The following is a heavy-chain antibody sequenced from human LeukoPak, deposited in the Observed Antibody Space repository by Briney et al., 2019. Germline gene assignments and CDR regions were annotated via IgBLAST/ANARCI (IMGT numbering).Heavy chain of an antibody. CDR2: ISSSGSTI. V-gene: IGHV3-48*03. Sequence: GGSLRLSCAASGFTFSNYEMNWVRQAPGKGLEWVSYISSSGSTIYYADSVKGRFTISRDNAKNSLYLQMNSLRAEDTAVYYCARAPVGMGFDYWGQGTLVTVSS. CDR3: ARAPVGMGFDY. CDR1: GFTFSNYE. D-gene: IGHD3-10*01. J-gene: IGHJ4*02.